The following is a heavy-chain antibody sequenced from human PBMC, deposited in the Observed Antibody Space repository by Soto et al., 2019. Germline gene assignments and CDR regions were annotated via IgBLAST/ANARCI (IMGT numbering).Heavy chain of an antibody. Sequence: EVQLLESGGKLVQPGGSLTLSCAASGFTFSTYAMAWVRQAPGKGLEWVSGVSASGLNTDYEDPVKVRFYISIDNSKKTESLNRNSLRAEYTAMYDCAHDRPRRTSGYCFDYGGQGTPVTGSS. D-gene: IGHD1-1*01. V-gene: IGHV3-23*01. CDR3: AHDRPRRTSGYCFDY. CDR2: VSASGLNT. J-gene: IGHJ4*02. CDR1: GFTFSTYA.